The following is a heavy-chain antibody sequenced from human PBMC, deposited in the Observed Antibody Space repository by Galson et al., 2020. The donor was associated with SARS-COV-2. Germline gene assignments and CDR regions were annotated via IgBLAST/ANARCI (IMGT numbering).Heavy chain of an antibody. D-gene: IGHD6-19*01. Sequence: GGSLRLSCAASGFTFSSHAMHWVRQAPGKGLEWVAQIFFDGSEKYYGDSVRGRFTITRDSSKNTVYLQMNNLRVDDTAVYYCARDGQSSRGWAFDDWGQGTLLTGCS. V-gene: IGHV3-33*01. J-gene: IGHJ4*02. CDR3: ARDGQSSRGWAFDD. CDR2: IFFDGSEK. CDR1: GFTFSSHA.